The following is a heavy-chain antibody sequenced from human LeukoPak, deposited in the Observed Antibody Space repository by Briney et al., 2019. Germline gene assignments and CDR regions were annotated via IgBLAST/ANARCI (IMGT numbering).Heavy chain of an antibody. CDR2: INHSGST. D-gene: IGHD3-10*01. V-gene: IGHV4-34*01. CDR1: GGSFSGYY. Sequence: SETLSLTCAVYGGSFSGYYWSWIRQPPGKGLEWIGEINHSGSTNYNPSPKSRVTISVDTSKNQFSLKLSPVTAADTAVYYCARGRRRSLWFGEFPRSNWFDPWGQGTLVTVSS. CDR3: ARGRRRSLWFGEFPRSNWFDP. J-gene: IGHJ5*02.